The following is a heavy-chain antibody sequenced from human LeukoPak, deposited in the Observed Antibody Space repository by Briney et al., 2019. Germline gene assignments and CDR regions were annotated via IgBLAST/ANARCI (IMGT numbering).Heavy chain of an antibody. Sequence: SQTLSLTCTVSDGSISSGGYYWSWIRQHPGKGLEWIGYIYYSGSTYYNPSLKSRVTISVDTSKNQFSLKLSSVTAADTAVYYCARVPMIRYYFDYWGQGTLVTVSS. CDR1: DGSISSGGYY. V-gene: IGHV4-31*03. D-gene: IGHD3-22*01. J-gene: IGHJ4*02. CDR2: IYYSGST. CDR3: ARVPMIRYYFDY.